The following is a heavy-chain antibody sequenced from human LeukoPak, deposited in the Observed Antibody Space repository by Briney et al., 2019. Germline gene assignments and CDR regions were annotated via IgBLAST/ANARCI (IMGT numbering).Heavy chain of an antibody. V-gene: IGHV3-64*01. CDR1: GFTFSSYA. CDR2: ISSNGGST. J-gene: IGHJ4*02. Sequence: GGSLRLSCAASGFTFSSYAMHWVRQAPRKGLEYVSAISSNGGSTYYANSVKGRFTISRDNSKNTLYLQMGSLRAEDMAVYYCARDSGMIVVAPFDYWGQGTLVTVSS. D-gene: IGHD3-22*01. CDR3: ARDSGMIVVAPFDY.